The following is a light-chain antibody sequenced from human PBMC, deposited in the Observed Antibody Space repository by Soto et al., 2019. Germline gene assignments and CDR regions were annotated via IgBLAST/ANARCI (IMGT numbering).Light chain of an antibody. Sequence: EIVLTQSPATLSLSPGERATLSCRASQSIRYFLAWFQQKPGQAPSLLIYDTSNRATGVPARFSGSGSGTDFTFTISSLESEDSAVYFCQQRYDWPVTFGPGTKVDIK. CDR1: QSIRYF. CDR3: QQRYDWPVT. J-gene: IGKJ3*01. CDR2: DTS. V-gene: IGKV3-11*01.